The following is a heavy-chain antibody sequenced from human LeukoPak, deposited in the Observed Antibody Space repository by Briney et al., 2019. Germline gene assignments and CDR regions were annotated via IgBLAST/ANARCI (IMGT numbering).Heavy chain of an antibody. J-gene: IGHJ4*02. V-gene: IGHV3-23*01. CDR1: GFIFSNYG. CDR2: IRGNAGTT. CDR3: GRDTDFDY. Sequence: GGSLRLSCAASGFIFSNYGMSWVRQAPGKGLEWVSAIRGNAGTTYYADSVQGRFTIFRDNSKNMLYLQMNSLRVEDTAVYYCGRDTDFDYWGQGTLVTVSS.